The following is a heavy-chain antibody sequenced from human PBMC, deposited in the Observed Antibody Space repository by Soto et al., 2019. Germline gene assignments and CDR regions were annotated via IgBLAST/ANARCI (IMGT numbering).Heavy chain of an antibody. Sequence: SETLSLTCAVYGGSFSGYHWSWIRQPPGKGLEWIGEINHSGSTNYNPSLKSRVAISVDTSKNQFSLKLSSVTAADTAVYYCARTRYYYDSSGEFDYWGQGTLVTVSS. CDR3: ARTRYYYDSSGEFDY. J-gene: IGHJ4*02. CDR1: GGSFSGYH. CDR2: INHSGST. D-gene: IGHD3-22*01. V-gene: IGHV4-34*01.